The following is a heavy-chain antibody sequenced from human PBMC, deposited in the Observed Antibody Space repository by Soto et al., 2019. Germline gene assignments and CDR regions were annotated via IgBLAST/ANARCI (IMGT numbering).Heavy chain of an antibody. CDR3: ARDNPYLGAGEGLTYYMDV. CDR2: ISSSSSYI. Sequence: EVQLVESGGGLVKPGGSLRLSCAASGFTFSSYSMNWVRQAPGKGLEWVSSISSSSSYIYYADSVKGRFTISRDNAKNSLYLQMNSLRAEDTAVHYCARDNPYLGAGEGLTYYMDVWGKGTTVTVSS. CDR1: GFTFSSYS. J-gene: IGHJ6*03. V-gene: IGHV3-21*01. D-gene: IGHD3-10*01.